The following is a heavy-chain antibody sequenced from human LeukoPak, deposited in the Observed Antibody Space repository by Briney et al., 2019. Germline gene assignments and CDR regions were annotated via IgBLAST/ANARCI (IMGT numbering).Heavy chain of an antibody. CDR3: ARDLELRGSSTYNWFDP. CDR1: GGTFSSYA. CDR2: IIPIFGIA. J-gene: IGHJ5*02. Sequence: SVKVSCKASGGTFSSYAISWVRQAPGQGLEWMGRIIPIFGIANYAQKFQGRVTITADKSTSTAYMELGSLRSEDTAVYYCARDLELRGSSTYNWFDPWGQGTLVTVSS. D-gene: IGHD1-26*01. V-gene: IGHV1-69*04.